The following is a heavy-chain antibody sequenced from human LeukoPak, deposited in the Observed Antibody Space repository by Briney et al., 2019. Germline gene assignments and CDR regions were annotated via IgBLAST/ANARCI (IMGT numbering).Heavy chain of an antibody. Sequence: SMKVSCKASGGTFSSYAISWVRQAPGQGLEWMGGIIPIFGTANYAQKFQGRVTITTDESTCTAYMELSSLRSEDTAVYYCASTLHYDILTGYYPFDYWGQGTLVTVSS. V-gene: IGHV1-69*05. CDR3: ASTLHYDILTGYYPFDY. CDR2: IIPIFGTA. CDR1: GGTFSSYA. D-gene: IGHD3-9*01. J-gene: IGHJ4*02.